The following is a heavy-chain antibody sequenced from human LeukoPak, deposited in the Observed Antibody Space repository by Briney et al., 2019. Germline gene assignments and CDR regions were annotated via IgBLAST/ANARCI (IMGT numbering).Heavy chain of an antibody. J-gene: IGHJ4*02. Sequence: SETLSLTCTVSGGSISSSSYYWGWIRQPPGKGLEWIGSIYYSRSTYYNPSLKSRVTISVDTSKNQFSLKLSSVTAADTAVYYCARLGYSYGTGLVYWGQGTLVTVSS. D-gene: IGHD5-18*01. CDR1: GGSISSSSYY. CDR2: IYYSRST. V-gene: IGHV4-39*01. CDR3: ARLGYSYGTGLVY.